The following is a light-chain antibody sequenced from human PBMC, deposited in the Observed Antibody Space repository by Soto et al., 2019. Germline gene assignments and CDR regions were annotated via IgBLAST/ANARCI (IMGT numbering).Light chain of an antibody. J-gene: IGKJ2*03. CDR2: AAS. Sequence: ISMTQSPPTLSVSPGGRVTLSFEASETISADLAWYHHRPGQASRLLIHAASTRAPGVPSRFNCSGSGTDFTLAIANVHPEDFGLYYCQHYHNLYRSFGQGTKVDIK. CDR1: ETISAD. CDR3: QHYHNLYRS. V-gene: IGKV3-15*01.